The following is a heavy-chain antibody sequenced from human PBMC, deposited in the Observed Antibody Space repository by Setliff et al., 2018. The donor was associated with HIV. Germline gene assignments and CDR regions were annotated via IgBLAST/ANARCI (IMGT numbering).Heavy chain of an antibody. CDR3: AKGLGSRLAPTRDALWFDP. D-gene: IGHD2-15*01. CDR2: IDWNGGGV. V-gene: IGHV3-9*03. CDR1: GFTFYDYD. J-gene: IGHJ5*02. Sequence: SLRLSCTASGFTFYDYDMHWVRQVPGKGLEWVSGIDWNGGGVDYADSVKGRFIISRDNSNNSLFLQMNSLTTDDMALYYCAKGLGSRLAPTRDALWFDPWGQGTQVTVSS.